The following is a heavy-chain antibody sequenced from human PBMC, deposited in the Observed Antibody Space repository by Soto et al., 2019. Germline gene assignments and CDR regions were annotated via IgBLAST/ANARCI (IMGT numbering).Heavy chain of an antibody. V-gene: IGHV4-4*02. Sequence: LTCAVSGGSISSSNWWSWVRQPPGKGLEWIGEIYHSGSTYYNPSLKSRVTISVDTSKNQFSLKLSSVTAADTAVYYCARTFTPHKEIVWFDPWGQGTLVTVSS. J-gene: IGHJ5*02. CDR1: GGSISSSNW. CDR3: ARTFTPHKEIVWFDP. D-gene: IGHD5-12*01. CDR2: IYHSGST.